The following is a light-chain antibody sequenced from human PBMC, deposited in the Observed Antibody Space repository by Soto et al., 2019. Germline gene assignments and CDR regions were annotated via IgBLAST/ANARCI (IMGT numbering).Light chain of an antibody. CDR1: SSDVGGYNF. CDR2: DVN. J-gene: IGLJ3*02. CDR3: CSYAGSYTWL. Sequence: QSALTQPRSVSGSPGQSVTISCTGTSSDVGGYNFVSWYQQHPGKAPKFIIYDVNKRPSGVPDRFSGSKSGNTASLTFSGLQAEDEADYYCCSYAGSYTWLFGGGTKLTVL. V-gene: IGLV2-11*01.